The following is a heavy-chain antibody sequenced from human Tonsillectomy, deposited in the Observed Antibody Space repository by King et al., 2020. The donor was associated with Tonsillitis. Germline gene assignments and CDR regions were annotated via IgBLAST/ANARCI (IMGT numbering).Heavy chain of an antibody. J-gene: IGHJ4*02. V-gene: IGHV3-33*01. CDR1: GFTFSNYA. CDR2: IWSDGTKK. Sequence: QLVQSGGGVVQPGRSLRLSCAASGFTFSNYAMHWVRQAPGKGLEWGALIWSDGTKKFYEDSAKGRFTMSRDNSKNTLYLQMNSLRAEDTAVYYCAREGRXGYNQXXRDYXDYWXXGTLVTVXS. CDR3: AREGRXGYNQXXRDYXDY. D-gene: IGHD5-24*01.